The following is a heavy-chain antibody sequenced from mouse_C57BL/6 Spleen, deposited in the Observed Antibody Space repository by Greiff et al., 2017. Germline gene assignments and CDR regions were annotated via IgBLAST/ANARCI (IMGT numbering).Heavy chain of an antibody. CDR3: TVIYDGYSYFDY. J-gene: IGHJ2*01. Sequence: LQQSGGGLVQPGGSMKLSCVASGFTFSNYWINWVRQSPEKGLEWVAQIRLKSDNYATHYAESVKGRFTISRDDSKSSVYLQMNNLRAEDTGIYYCTVIYDGYSYFDYWGQGTTLTVSS. CDR1: GFTFSNYW. CDR2: IRLKSDNYAT. D-gene: IGHD2-3*01. V-gene: IGHV6-3*01.